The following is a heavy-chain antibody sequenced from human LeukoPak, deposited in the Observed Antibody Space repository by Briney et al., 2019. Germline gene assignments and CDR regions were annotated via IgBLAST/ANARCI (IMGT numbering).Heavy chain of an antibody. D-gene: IGHD3-3*01. Sequence: GGSLRLSCAASGFTLSSYGMHWVRQAPGKGLEWVAFIRYDGSNKYYADSVKGRFTISRDNSKNTLYLQMNSLRAEDTAVYYCAKDLFRYYDFWSGYYIDYWGQGTLVTVS. CDR3: AKDLFRYYDFWSGYYIDY. J-gene: IGHJ4*02. V-gene: IGHV3-30*02. CDR1: GFTLSSYG. CDR2: IRYDGSNK.